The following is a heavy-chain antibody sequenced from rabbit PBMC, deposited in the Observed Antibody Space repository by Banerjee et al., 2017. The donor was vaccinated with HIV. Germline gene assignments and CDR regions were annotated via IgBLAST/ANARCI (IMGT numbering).Heavy chain of an antibody. CDR2: INTSSGNT. CDR1: GFSFSNKCV. J-gene: IGHJ3*01. Sequence: QEQLVESGGGLVQPEGSLTLTCTASGFSFSNKCVMCWVRQAPGKGLEWIACINTSSGNTVYASWAKGRFTISRTSSTTVALQMTSLTAADTATYFCARRGSDWGDDLWGQGTLVTVS. V-gene: IGHV1S45*01. CDR3: ARRGSDWGDDL. D-gene: IGHD4-1*01.